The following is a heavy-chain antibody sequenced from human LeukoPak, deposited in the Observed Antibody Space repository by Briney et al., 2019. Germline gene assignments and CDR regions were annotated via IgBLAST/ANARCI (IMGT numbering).Heavy chain of an antibody. J-gene: IGHJ3*02. CDR2: IYSTGIT. CDR3: ARGWGAATSEALDI. V-gene: IGHV4-4*07. Sequence: SETLSLTCTVSGGSITNYYWSWIRQPAGKGRGWIGRIYSTGITDYNSSLRGRVSMSVDTSSNPFSLNLSPVTAADTAVYYCARGWGAATSEALDIWGQGTVVTVSS. D-gene: IGHD1-26*01. CDR1: GGSITNYY.